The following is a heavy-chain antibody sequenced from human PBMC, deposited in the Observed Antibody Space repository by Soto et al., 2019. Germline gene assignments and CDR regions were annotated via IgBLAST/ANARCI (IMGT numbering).Heavy chain of an antibody. CDR3: ARTLVDYYDSSGYPRFDY. D-gene: IGHD3-22*01. J-gene: IGHJ4*02. CDR2: INSDGSST. V-gene: IGHV3-74*01. CDR1: GFTFSSNW. Sequence: EVQLVESGGGLVPPGGSLRLSCAASGFTFSSNWMHWVRQAPGRGLVWVSRINSDGSSTSYADSVKGRFTISRDNARNTLFLQMNSLRGEDTAVYYCARTLVDYYDSSGYPRFDYRGQGTLVTVSS.